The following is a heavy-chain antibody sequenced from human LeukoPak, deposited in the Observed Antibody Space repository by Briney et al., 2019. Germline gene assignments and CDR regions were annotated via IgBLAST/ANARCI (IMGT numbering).Heavy chain of an antibody. CDR3: ARWTRTGATGSLDY. J-gene: IGHJ4*02. Sequence: EDSVKVSCKASGYNFRNYGITWVRQAPGQGLEWMGWISAYNGNTQFGQNFQGRVTMTTDTSTNTAYMELRSLTSDDTAVYYCARWTRTGATGSLDYCGQGTLVTVSS. CDR1: GYNFRNYG. V-gene: IGHV1-18*01. CDR2: ISAYNGNT. D-gene: IGHD1-26*01.